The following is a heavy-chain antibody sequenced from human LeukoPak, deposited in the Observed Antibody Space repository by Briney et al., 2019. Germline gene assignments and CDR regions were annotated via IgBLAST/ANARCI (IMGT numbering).Heavy chain of an antibody. V-gene: IGHV3-66*01. J-gene: IGHJ4*02. Sequence: GGSLRLSCAASGFTFSSYSMNWVCQAPGKGLEWVSVIYSGGSTYYADSVKGRFTISRGNSKNTLYLQMNSLRAEDTAVYYCVRGYDSSGYYYFDYWGQGTLVTVSS. CDR3: VRGYDSSGYYYFDY. D-gene: IGHD3-22*01. CDR2: IYSGGST. CDR1: GFTFSSYS.